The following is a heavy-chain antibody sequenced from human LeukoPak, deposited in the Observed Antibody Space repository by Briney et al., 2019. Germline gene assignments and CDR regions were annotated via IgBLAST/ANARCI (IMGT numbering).Heavy chain of an antibody. J-gene: IGHJ4*02. CDR3: AIDRNYGSGSPRYYFDY. D-gene: IGHD3-10*01. V-gene: IGHV1-69*04. CDR1: GGTFSSYA. Sequence: SVKVSCKASGGTFSSYAISWVRRAPGQGLEWMGRIIPILGIANYAQKFQGRVTITADKSTSTAYMELSSLRSEDTAVYYCAIDRNYGSGSPRYYFDYWGQGTLVTVSS. CDR2: IIPILGIA.